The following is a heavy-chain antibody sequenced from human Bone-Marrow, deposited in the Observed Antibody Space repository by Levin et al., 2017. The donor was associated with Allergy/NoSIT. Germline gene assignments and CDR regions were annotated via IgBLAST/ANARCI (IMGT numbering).Heavy chain of an antibody. CDR2: LIPVLGTV. J-gene: IGHJ3*01. V-gene: IGHV1-69*13. CDR1: GGTFINYA. CDR3: ARIPRLAVTGVFDV. Sequence: GASVKVSCKASGGTFINYAFHWVRQAPGQGLEWVGGLIPVLGTVDYAQNFQGRVTITADESTTTVYMELSGLRSDDTAMYYCARIPRLAVTGVFDVWGQGTMVTVS. D-gene: IGHD6-19*01.